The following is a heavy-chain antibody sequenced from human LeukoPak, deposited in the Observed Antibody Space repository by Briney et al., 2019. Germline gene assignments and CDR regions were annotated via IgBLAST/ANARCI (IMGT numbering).Heavy chain of an antibody. J-gene: IGHJ4*02. CDR2: INPNSDGT. D-gene: IGHD5-24*01. Sequence: ASVKVSCKASGYTFTGYYMHWVRQAPGQGLEWMGWINPNSDGTNYAQKFQGRVTMTRDTSISTAYMELSRLRSDDTAVYYCARDEGDGYNCAYWGQGTLVTVSS. CDR3: ARDEGDGYNCAY. V-gene: IGHV1-2*02. CDR1: GYTFTGYY.